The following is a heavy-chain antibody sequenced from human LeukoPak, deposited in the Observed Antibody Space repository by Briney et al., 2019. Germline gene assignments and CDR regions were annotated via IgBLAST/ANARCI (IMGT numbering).Heavy chain of an antibody. J-gene: IGHJ4*02. CDR2: IYYSGST. D-gene: IGHD3-3*01. Sequence: SETLSLTCTVSGDSIISSSYYWGWIRQPPGKGLEWIGSIYYSGSTYYNSSPKSRVTISVDTSKNQFSLKLSSVTAADTAVYYCARRINDFWSGQYGYYFDYWGQGTLVTVSS. CDR1: GDSIISSSYY. CDR3: ARRINDFWSGQYGYYFDY. V-gene: IGHV4-39*01.